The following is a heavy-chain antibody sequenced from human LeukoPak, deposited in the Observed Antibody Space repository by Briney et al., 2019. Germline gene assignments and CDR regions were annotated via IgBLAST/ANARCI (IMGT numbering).Heavy chain of an antibody. CDR3: ARSIVVVPAAPPDY. CDR2: ISSSSSYI. CDR1: GFTFSSYS. Sequence: GGSLRLSCAASGFTFSSYSMNWVRKAPGKGLEWVSSISSSSSYIYYADSVKGRFTISRDNAKNSLYLQMNSLRAEDTAVYYCARSIVVVPAAPPDYWGQGTLVTVSS. V-gene: IGHV3-21*01. D-gene: IGHD2-2*01. J-gene: IGHJ4*02.